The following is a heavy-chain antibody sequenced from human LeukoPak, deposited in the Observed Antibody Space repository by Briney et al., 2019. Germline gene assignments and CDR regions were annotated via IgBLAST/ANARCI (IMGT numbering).Heavy chain of an antibody. J-gene: IGHJ3*01. CDR3: ARGGARLTSDDAFDL. Sequence: GGSLRLSCAASGFTFSSNWMHWVRQAPGKGLVWVSRINPDGSGTSYADSVKGRFTISRDNAKNTVHLQMSSLRVEDTAVYYCARGGARLTSDDAFDLWGQGTIVTVSS. D-gene: IGHD1-26*01. V-gene: IGHV3-74*01. CDR2: INPDGSGT. CDR1: GFTFSSNW.